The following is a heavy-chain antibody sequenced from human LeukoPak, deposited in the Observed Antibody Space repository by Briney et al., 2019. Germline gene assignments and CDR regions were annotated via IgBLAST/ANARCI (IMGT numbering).Heavy chain of an antibody. CDR2: IYYSGST. J-gene: IGHJ4*02. D-gene: IGHD2-15*01. Sequence: SETLSLTCTVSGGSMSSYYWTWIRQPPGKGLEWIGYIYYSGSTHYNPSLKSRVTMSVDTSKSQFSLKLRSVTVADTAVYYCARGQRSGGSCYRIDYWGQGTLVTVSS. CDR3: ARGQRSGGSCYRIDY. CDR1: GGSMSSYY. V-gene: IGHV4-59*01.